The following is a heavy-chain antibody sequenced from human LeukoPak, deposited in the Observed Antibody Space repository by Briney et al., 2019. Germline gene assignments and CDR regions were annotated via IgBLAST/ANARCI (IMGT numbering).Heavy chain of an antibody. CDR1: GGSISSYY. CDR2: IYNRGSNT. V-gene: IGHV4-59*01. Sequence: PSETLSLTCTVPGGSISSYYWSWIRQPPGKGLEWIGYIYNRGSNTNYNPSLKSRVTISVDTSKNQFSLKLRSVTAADTAVYYCARDRPGIAVAGDAFDIWGQGTMVTVSS. J-gene: IGHJ3*02. D-gene: IGHD6-19*01. CDR3: ARDRPGIAVAGDAFDI.